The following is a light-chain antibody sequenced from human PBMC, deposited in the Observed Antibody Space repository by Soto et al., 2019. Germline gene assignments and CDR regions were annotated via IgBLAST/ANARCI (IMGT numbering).Light chain of an antibody. CDR1: SPNIGAGYD. CDR2: GNS. CDR3: QSYDSSLSGPYVV. Sequence: QSVLTQPPSVSGAPGQRVTISCTGSSPNIGAGYDVHWYQQLPGTAPKLLIYGNSNRPSGVPDRFSGSKSGTSASLAITGLQAEDEADYYCQSYDSSLSGPYVVFGGGTKVTVL. V-gene: IGLV1-40*01. J-gene: IGLJ2*01.